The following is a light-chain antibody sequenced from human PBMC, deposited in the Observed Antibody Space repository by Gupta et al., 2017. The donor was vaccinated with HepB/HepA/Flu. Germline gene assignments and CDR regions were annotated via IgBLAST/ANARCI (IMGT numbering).Light chain of an antibody. CDR1: RSTIGSNY. V-gene: IGLV1-47*01. Sequence: QSVLTQPPSASGTPGQSVTISCSGSRSTIGSNYVYWFNQLPGTAPKLVAYTSNQRPSGVPGRISGSKSDTSASLAISGLRAEDEADYYCAAWDDSLSGYVFGTGTTVTVL. J-gene: IGLJ1*01. CDR2: TSN. CDR3: AAWDDSLSGYV.